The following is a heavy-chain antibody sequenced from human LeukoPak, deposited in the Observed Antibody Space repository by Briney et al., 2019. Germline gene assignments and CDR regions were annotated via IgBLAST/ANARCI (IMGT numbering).Heavy chain of an antibody. J-gene: IGHJ5*02. V-gene: IGHV1-18*01. Sequence: GAAVQVSCKASGYTFPRYGISWVRQAPGQGLAWMGWISAYNGNTNYAQKLQGRVTMTTDTSTSTDYMELKTLRSDDTAVYYCARDLTFEVVIGWFDPWGQGTLVTVSS. CDR2: ISAYNGNT. D-gene: IGHD3-3*01. CDR1: GYTFPRYG. CDR3: ARDLTFEVVIGWFDP.